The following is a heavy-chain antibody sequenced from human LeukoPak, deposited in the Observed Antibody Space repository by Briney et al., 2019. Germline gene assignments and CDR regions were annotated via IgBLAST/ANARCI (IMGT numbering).Heavy chain of an antibody. Sequence: GGSLRLSCAASGFTFGSYSMNWVRQAPGKGLEWVSSISSSSSYIYYADSVKGRFTISRDNAKNSPYLQMNSLRAEDTAVYYCARSARRIAPFDPWGQGTLVTVSS. CDR3: ARSARRIAPFDP. J-gene: IGHJ5*02. CDR1: GFTFGSYS. CDR2: ISSSSSYI. D-gene: IGHD6-13*01. V-gene: IGHV3-21*01.